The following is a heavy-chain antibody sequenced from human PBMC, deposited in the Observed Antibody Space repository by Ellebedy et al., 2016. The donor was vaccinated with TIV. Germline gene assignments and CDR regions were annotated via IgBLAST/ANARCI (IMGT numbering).Heavy chain of an antibody. D-gene: IGHD6-19*01. CDR1: GFTFSSYA. J-gene: IGHJ4*02. Sequence: GGSLRLSCAASGFTFSSYAMHWVRQAPGKGLEYVSAISSNGGSTYYANSVKGRFTISRDNSKNTLYLQMGSLRAEDMAVYYCARAVAGTLHYDYWGQGTLVTVSS. CDR2: ISSNGGST. CDR3: ARAVAGTLHYDY. V-gene: IGHV3-64*01.